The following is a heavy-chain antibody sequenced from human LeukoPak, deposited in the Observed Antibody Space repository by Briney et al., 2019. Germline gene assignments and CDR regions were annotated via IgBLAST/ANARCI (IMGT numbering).Heavy chain of an antibody. V-gene: IGHV4-34*01. CDR3: ARGPDSGSHYAWFDP. D-gene: IGHD3-10*01. CDR1: GGSFNGYF. J-gene: IGHJ5*02. CDR2: INHSGST. Sequence: SETLSLTCAVYGGSFNGYFWSWIRQPPGKGLEWIGEINHSGSTNYNPSLKSRVIMSVDTSKNQVSLKLNSVTAADTAVYFCARGPDSGSHYAWFDPWGQGTLVTVSS.